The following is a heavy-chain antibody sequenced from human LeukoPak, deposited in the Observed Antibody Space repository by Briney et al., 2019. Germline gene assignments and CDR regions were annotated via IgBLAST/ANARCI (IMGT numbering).Heavy chain of an antibody. J-gene: IGHJ5*02. D-gene: IGHD6-13*01. Sequence: SETLSLTCTVSGGSISTSSYYWGWIRQPPGKGLECIGNIYYSGSTYYNPSLKSRVTISVDTSKNQFSLKLSSVTAADTAVYFCARAYSSSWYFNWFDPWGQGTLVTVSS. V-gene: IGHV4-39*07. CDR1: GGSISTSSYY. CDR3: ARAYSSSWYFNWFDP. CDR2: IYYSGST.